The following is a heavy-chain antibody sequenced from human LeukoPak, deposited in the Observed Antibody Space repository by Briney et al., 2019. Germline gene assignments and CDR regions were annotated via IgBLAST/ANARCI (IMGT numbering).Heavy chain of an antibody. V-gene: IGHV3-11*01. CDR1: GFTFSDYY. CDR3: ARCSSSWYLNWFDP. J-gene: IGHJ5*02. CDR2: ISSSGSTI. Sequence: GGSLRLSCAASGFTFSDYYMSWIRQAPGKGLEWVSYISSSGSTIYYADSVKGRFTISRDNAKNSLYPQMNSLRAEDTAVYYCARCSSSWYLNWFDPWGQGTLVTVSS. D-gene: IGHD6-13*01.